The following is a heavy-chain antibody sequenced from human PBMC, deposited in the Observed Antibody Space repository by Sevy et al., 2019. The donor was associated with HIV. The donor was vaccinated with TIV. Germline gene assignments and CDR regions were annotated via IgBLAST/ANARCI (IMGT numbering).Heavy chain of an antibody. CDR1: EYSLTKLS. CDR2: FDTEDGET. CDR3: ASAREYYEDSSGYLDY. V-gene: IGHV1-24*01. J-gene: IGHJ4*02. D-gene: IGHD3-22*01. Sequence: ASVKVSCKVSEYSLTKLSMHWVRQAPGKGLEWMGRFDTEDGETIFAQKFQARVTMTEDTSTDTADMQLRSMRSEETAVYYVASAREYYEDSSGYLDYWGQGTLVTVSS.